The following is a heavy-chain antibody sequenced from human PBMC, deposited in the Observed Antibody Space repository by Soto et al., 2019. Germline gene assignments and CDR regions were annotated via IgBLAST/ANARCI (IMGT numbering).Heavy chain of an antibody. J-gene: IGHJ6*02. D-gene: IGHD2-15*01. CDR2: IWYDGSNK. CDR3: ARDRYCSGGSCALNYYGMDV. V-gene: IGHV3-33*01. Sequence: QVQLVESGGGVVQPGRSLRLSCAASGFTFSSYGMHWVRQAPGKGLEWVAVIWYDGSNKYYADSVKGRFTISRDNSKNTLYLQMNSLRAEDTAVYYCARDRYCSGGSCALNYYGMDVWGQGTTFTVSS. CDR1: GFTFSSYG.